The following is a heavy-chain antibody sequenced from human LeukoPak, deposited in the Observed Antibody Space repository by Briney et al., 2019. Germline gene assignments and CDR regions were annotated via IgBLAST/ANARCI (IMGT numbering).Heavy chain of an antibody. J-gene: IGHJ4*02. D-gene: IGHD2-2*01. V-gene: IGHV3-23*01. CDR3: AKSQRNDQQVVQRIDY. CDR2: ISGSGDTT. CDR1: RFTFSTYA. Sequence: GGSLRLSCTASRFTFSTYAMSWVRQAPGKGLEWVSSISGSGDTTYYTGSVKGRFTISRDNSKNALYLEMSSLRAEDTAVYYCAKSQRNDQQVVQRIDYWGQGTLVTVSS.